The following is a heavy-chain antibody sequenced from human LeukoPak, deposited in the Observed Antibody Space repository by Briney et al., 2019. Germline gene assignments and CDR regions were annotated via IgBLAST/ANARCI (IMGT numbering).Heavy chain of an antibody. D-gene: IGHD5-24*01. CDR3: ARGGFKWLQFSGAFDY. J-gene: IGHJ4*02. Sequence: GASVKVSCKASGYTFTGYYMHWVRQAPGQGLEWMGIINPSGGSTSYAQKFQGRVTMTRDTSTSTVYMELSSLRSEDTAVYYCARGGFKWLQFSGAFDYWGQGTLVTVSS. V-gene: IGHV1-46*01. CDR1: GYTFTGYY. CDR2: INPSGGST.